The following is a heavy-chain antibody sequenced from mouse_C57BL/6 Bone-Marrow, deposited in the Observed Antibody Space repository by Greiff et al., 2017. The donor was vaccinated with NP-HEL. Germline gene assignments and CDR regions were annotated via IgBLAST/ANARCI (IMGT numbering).Heavy chain of an antibody. J-gene: IGHJ2*01. CDR1: GFNIKDDY. Sequence: EVQPQQSGAELVRPGASVKLSCTASGFNIKDDYMHWVKQRPEQGLEWVGWFYPENGDTEYASKFQGKATKTAETAPNTYYLQLSSLTAEDTAVYYCTTMGGLRDYWGQGTPLTVSA. CDR3: TTMGGLRDY. CDR2: FYPENGDT. D-gene: IGHD4-1*01. V-gene: IGHV14-4*01.